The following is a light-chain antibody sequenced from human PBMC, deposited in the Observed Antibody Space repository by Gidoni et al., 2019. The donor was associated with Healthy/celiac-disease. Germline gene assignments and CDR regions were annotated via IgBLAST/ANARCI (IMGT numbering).Light chain of an antibody. J-gene: IGLJ3*02. CDR3: CSYAGSYTFWV. CDR1: SSDVVGYNY. CDR2: DVS. V-gene: IGLV2-11*01. Sequence: QDALTQSRSVSGSLGQSVTHSCTETSSDVVGYNYVSLYQQHPGQAPILMIYDVSKRPSWVPDLFSGSKSGYTASLTISGLQAEDEADYYCCSYAGSYTFWVFGGGTKLTVL.